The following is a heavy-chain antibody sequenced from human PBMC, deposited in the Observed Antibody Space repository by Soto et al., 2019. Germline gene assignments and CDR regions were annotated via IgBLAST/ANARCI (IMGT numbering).Heavy chain of an antibody. V-gene: IGHV3-33*01. CDR2: TWYDGSNK. CDR1: GFTYG. Sequence: QVQLVESGGGVVQPGRSLRLSCAASGFTYGMHWVRQAPGKGLEWVAVTWYDGSNKYYADSVKGRFTISRDNSKNTLYLQMNSLIAEDTPMYYCSLSGGGDIRRSYFDYWGQGTLVTVSS. J-gene: IGHJ4*02. D-gene: IGHD3-10*01. CDR3: SLSGGGDIRRSYFDY.